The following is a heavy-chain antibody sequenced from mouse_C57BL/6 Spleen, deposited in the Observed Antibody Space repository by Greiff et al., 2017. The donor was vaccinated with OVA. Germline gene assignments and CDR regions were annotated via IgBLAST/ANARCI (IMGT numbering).Heavy chain of an antibody. CDR1: GYTFTSYW. J-gene: IGHJ4*01. D-gene: IGHD2-4*01. CDR2: IDPSDSYT. CDR3: ARLYDYEGGHYAMDY. V-gene: IGHV1-59*01. Sequence: QVHVKQPGAELVRPGTSVKLSCKASGYTFTSYWMHWVKQRPGQGLEWIGVIDPSDSYTNYNQKFKGKATLTVDTSSSTAYMQLSSLTSEDSAVYYCARLYDYEGGHYAMDYWGQGTSVTVSS.